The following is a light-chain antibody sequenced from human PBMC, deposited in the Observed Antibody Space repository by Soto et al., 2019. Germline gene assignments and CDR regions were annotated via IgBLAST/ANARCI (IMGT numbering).Light chain of an antibody. Sequence: DIQMTQSPSTLSASVGDRVIITCRASQYINTWLAWYQQKPGRAPKLLIYSSSSLESGVPSRFSVSGSGSEFTLTISSLQSDDFATYYCQQYQGFPFTFGQGTKLEI. CDR1: QYINTW. J-gene: IGKJ2*01. CDR2: SSS. CDR3: QQYQGFPFT. V-gene: IGKV1-5*03.